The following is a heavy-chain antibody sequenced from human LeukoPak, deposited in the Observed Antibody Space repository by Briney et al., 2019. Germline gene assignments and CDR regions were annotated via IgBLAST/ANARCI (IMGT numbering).Heavy chain of an antibody. D-gene: IGHD3-22*01. CDR3: ASPVDSYYYDSSGYYWDY. CDR2: ISAYNGNT. V-gene: IGHV1-18*01. CDR1: GYTFTSYG. J-gene: IGHJ4*02. Sequence: ASVKVSCKASGYTFTSYGISWVRQAPGQGLEWMGWISAYNGNTNYAQKFQGRVTMTRDTSISTAYMELSRLRSDDTAVYYCASPVDSYYYDSSGYYWDYWGQGTLVTVSS.